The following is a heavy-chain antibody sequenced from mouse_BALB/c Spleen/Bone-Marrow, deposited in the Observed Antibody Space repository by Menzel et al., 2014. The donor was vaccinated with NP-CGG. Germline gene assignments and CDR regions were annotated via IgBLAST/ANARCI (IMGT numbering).Heavy chain of an antibody. Sequence: LPPSGPELVKPGASVKMSCNSSGYTFTSYVLHWVNQKPVQGLEWIGYIHPYNDGTKYNEKFKGKATLTSDKSSSTAYMELSRLTDEEREGDYCARDGNQYGDLDVGGAGTTVNVSS. CDR3: ARDGNQYGDLDV. CDR2: IHPYNDGT. D-gene: IGHD2-3*01. V-gene: IGHV1-14*01. CDR1: GYTFTSYV. J-gene: IGHJ1*01.